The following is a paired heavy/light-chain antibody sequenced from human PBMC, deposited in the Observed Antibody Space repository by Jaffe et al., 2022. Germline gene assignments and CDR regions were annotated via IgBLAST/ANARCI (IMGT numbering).Heavy chain of an antibody. CDR2: ISWDGGST. CDR3: AKDLDRYYYDSSGYVGAFDF. Sequence: EVQLVESGGVVVQPGGSLRLSCAASGFTFDDYAMHWVRQAPGKGLEWVSLISWDGGSTYYADSVKGRFTISRDNSKNSLYLQMNSLRAEDTALYYCAKDLDRYYYDSSGYVGAFDFWGQGTLVTVSS. V-gene: IGHV3-43D*04. CDR1: GFTFDDYA. J-gene: IGHJ4*02. D-gene: IGHD3-22*01.
Light chain of an antibody. Sequence: DIVMTQSPDSLAVSLGERATINCKSSQSVLYSSNNKNYLAWYQQKPGQPPKLLIYWASTRESGVPDRFSGSGSGTDFTLTISSLQAEDVAVYYCQQYYSTPLFTFGPGTKVDIK. V-gene: IGKV4-1*01. CDR2: WAS. CDR3: QQYYSTPLFT. J-gene: IGKJ3*01. CDR1: QSVLYSSNNKNY.